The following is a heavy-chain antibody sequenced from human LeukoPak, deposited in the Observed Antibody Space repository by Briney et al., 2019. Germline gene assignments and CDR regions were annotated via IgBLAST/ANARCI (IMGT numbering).Heavy chain of an antibody. D-gene: IGHD2-15*01. V-gene: IGHV3-48*03. CDR2: VSSSGSTI. CDR3: GNQCSGGICPEN. J-gene: IGHJ4*02. Sequence: GGSLRLSCAASGFTFSSYEMNWVRQAPGKGLEWVSYVSSSGSTIYYADSVKGRFTISRDNAKNSVFLQMNSLRAEDTAFYYCGNQCSGGICPENWGRGTLVTVSS. CDR1: GFTFSSYE.